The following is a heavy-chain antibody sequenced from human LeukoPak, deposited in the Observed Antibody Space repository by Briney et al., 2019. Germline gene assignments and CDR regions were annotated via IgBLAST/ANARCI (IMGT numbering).Heavy chain of an antibody. CDR1: GFTFSSYA. CDR3: AKGGGSGWYEGYYFDY. V-gene: IGHV3-23*01. Sequence: PGGSLRLSCAASGFTFSSYAMSSVRQAPAKGLEWVSAISGSGGSTYYADSVKGRFTISRDNSKNTLYLKMNSLRAEDTAVYYCAKGGGSGWYEGYYFDYWGQGTLVTVSS. CDR2: ISGSGGST. J-gene: IGHJ4*02. D-gene: IGHD6-19*01.